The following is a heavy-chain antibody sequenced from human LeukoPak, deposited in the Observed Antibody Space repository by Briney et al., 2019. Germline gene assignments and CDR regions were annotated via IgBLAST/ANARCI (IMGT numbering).Heavy chain of an antibody. CDR2: IWYDGSNK. CDR3: ARGSGYYYYYGMDV. Sequence: PGRSLRLSGAASGFTFSSYVMHWVRQAPGKGLGWVSVIWYDGSNKYYADSVKGRFTISRDNSKNTLYLQMNSLRAEDTAVYYCARGSGYYYYYGMDVWGQGTTVTVSS. J-gene: IGHJ6*02. V-gene: IGHV3-33*01. CDR1: GFTFSSYV.